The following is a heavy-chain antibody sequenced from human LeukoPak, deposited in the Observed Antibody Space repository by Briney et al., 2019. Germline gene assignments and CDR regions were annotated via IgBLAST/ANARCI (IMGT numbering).Heavy chain of an antibody. V-gene: IGHV3-30*01. CDR1: GFTFSSYA. D-gene: IGHD3-10*01. Sequence: GRSLRLSCAASGFTFSSYAMHWVRQAPGKGLEWVAVISYDGSNKYYADSVKGRFTISRDNSKNTLYLQMNSLRAEDTAVYYCAREVPYYGEPGYFDYWGQGTLVTVSS. J-gene: IGHJ4*02. CDR2: ISYDGSNK. CDR3: AREVPYYGEPGYFDY.